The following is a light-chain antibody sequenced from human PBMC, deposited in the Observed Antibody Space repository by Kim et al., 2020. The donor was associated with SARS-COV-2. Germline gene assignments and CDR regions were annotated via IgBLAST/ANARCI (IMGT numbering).Light chain of an antibody. J-gene: IGLJ2*01. CDR3: ASWDDSLNGFML. CDR1: SSNIGSNT. CDR2: SNS. Sequence: QSVTISCSGSSSNIGSNTVNWYPQLPGAAPKLLIYSNSQRPSGVPDRFSGSKSGTSASLAITGLQSEDEADYYCASWDDSLNGFMLFGGGTQLTVL. V-gene: IGLV1-44*01.